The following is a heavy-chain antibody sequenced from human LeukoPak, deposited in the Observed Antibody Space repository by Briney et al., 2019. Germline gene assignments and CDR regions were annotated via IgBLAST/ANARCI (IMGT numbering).Heavy chain of an antibody. D-gene: IGHD3-9*01. CDR1: GFTFSSYA. V-gene: IGHV3-30-3*01. J-gene: IGHJ4*02. CDR2: ISYDGSNK. CDR3: ARTRYSDSPPPYYFDY. Sequence: GGSLRLSCAASGFTFSSYAMHWVRQAPGKGLEWVAVISYDGSNKYYADSVKGRFTISRDNSKNTLYLQMNSLRAEDTAVYYCARTRYSDSPPPYYFDYWGQGTLVTVSS.